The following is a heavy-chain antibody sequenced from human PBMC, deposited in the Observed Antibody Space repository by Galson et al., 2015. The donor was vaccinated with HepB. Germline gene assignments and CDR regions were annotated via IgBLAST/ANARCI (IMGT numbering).Heavy chain of an antibody. CDR3: ARDYRGSGTYSNYFPFYYYMDV. CDR2: IIPMFGAV. CDR1: GGTFSTYG. V-gene: IGHV1-69*13. J-gene: IGHJ6*03. D-gene: IGHD3-10*01. Sequence: SVKVSCKASGGTFSTYGISWVRQAPGQGLEWMGRIIPMFGAVYYTQNFQGRLTITADESTSTAYMELSSLRSEDTAVYYCARDYRGSGTYSNYFPFYYYMDVWGKGTTVTVSS.